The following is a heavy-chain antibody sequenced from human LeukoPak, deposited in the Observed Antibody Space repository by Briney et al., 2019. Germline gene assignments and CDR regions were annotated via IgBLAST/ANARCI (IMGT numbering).Heavy chain of an antibody. CDR3: ARDRYSYGIAGGYYYYMDV. Sequence: SVKVSCKASGGTFSSYAISWVRQAPGQGLEWMGGIIPIFGTANYAQKFQGRVTITADESTSTAYMELSSLRSEDTAVYYCARDRYSYGIAGGYYYYMDVWGKGTTVTVSS. CDR1: GGTFSSYA. J-gene: IGHJ6*03. V-gene: IGHV1-69*13. D-gene: IGHD5-18*01. CDR2: IIPIFGTA.